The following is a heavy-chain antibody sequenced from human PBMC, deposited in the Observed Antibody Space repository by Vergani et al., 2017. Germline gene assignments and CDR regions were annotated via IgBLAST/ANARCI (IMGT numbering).Heavy chain of an antibody. CDR3: ARGVGYCSGGSCYSYYFDY. V-gene: IGHV3-48*04. CDR1: GFTFSSYW. D-gene: IGHD2-15*01. Sequence: EVQLVESGGGLVQPGGSLRLSCAASGFTFSSYWMSWVRQAPGKGLEWVSYISSSGSTIYYADSVKGRFTISRDNAKNSLYLQMNSLRAEDTAVYYCARGVGYCSGGSCYSYYFDYWGQGTLVTVSS. CDR2: ISSSGSTI. J-gene: IGHJ4*02.